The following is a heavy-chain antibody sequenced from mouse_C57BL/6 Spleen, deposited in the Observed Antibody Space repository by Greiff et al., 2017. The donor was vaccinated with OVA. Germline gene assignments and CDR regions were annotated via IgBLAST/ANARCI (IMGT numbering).Heavy chain of an antibody. CDR3: AGPYYDYDDYYYAMDD. CDR2: IYPGSGST. Sequence: QVHVKQPGAELVKPGASVKMSCKASGYTFTSYWITWVKQRPGQGLEWIGDIYPGSGSTNYNEKFKSKATLTVDTSSSTAYMQLRSLTSEDSAVYYCAGPYYDYDDYYYAMDDWGQGTSVTVSS. J-gene: IGHJ4*01. D-gene: IGHD2-4*01. CDR1: GYTFTSYW. V-gene: IGHV1-55*01.